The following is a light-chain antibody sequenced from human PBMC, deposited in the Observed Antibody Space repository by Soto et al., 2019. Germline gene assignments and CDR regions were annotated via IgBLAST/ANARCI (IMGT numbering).Light chain of an antibody. J-gene: IGLJ3*02. CDR1: SSNIGNNY. Sequence: QSVLTQPPSVSGAPGQRVTISCSGSSSNIGNNYVSWYQHLPGTAPKLLIYDNNERPSGVPDRFSGSKSGTSATLGITGLQTGDEADYYCGTWDSSLSAGVFGGGTKGTVL. CDR3: GTWDSSLSAGV. CDR2: DNN. V-gene: IGLV1-51*01.